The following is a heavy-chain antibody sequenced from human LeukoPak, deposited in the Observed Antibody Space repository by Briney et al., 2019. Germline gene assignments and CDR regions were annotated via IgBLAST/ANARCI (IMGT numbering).Heavy chain of an antibody. CDR1: GYTFTGYY. Sequence: GVSVKVSCKASGYTFTGYYMHWVRQAPGQGLEWMGWINPNSGGTNYAQKFQGRVIMTRDTSISTAYMELSRLRSDDTAVYYCARPRITMVRGAPNNWFDPWGQGTLVTVSS. CDR3: ARPRITMVRGAPNNWFDP. J-gene: IGHJ5*02. D-gene: IGHD3-10*01. CDR2: INPNSGGT. V-gene: IGHV1-2*02.